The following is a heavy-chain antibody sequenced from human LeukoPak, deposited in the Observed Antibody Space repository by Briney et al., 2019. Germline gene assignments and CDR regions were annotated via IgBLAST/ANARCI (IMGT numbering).Heavy chain of an antibody. Sequence: PGGSLRLSCAASGLTISSNYMSWVRQAPGKGLEWVSFIYNSGATYYAVSVKGRFTISRDSSTDTLFLQMNTLRAEDTAVYYCARGGGYNLNRPDYFDYWGQGTLVTVSS. J-gene: IGHJ4*02. V-gene: IGHV3-53*01. CDR1: GLTISSNY. CDR2: IYNSGAT. CDR3: ARGGGYNLNRPDYFDY. D-gene: IGHD1-20*01.